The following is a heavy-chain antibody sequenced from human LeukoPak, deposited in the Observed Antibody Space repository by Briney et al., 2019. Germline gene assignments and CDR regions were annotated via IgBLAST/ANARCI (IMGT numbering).Heavy chain of an antibody. D-gene: IGHD3-3*01. Sequence: GGSLRLSCAAFSGFAMNWVRPAPGKGLEWVSSINSRSTYIYYADSVKGRFTISRDNAKNSLYLQMNSLRAEDTAVYYCAREYYDFWSGYYYYMDVWGKGTTVTVSS. J-gene: IGHJ6*03. CDR1: SGFA. V-gene: IGHV3-21*01. CDR2: INSRSTYI. CDR3: AREYYDFWSGYYYYMDV.